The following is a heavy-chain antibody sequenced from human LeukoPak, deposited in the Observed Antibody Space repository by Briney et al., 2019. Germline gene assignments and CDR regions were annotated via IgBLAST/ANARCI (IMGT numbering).Heavy chain of an antibody. J-gene: IGHJ4*02. V-gene: IGHV1-2*02. D-gene: IGHD1-1*01. CDR1: GYTFTGYY. CDR2: INPNSGST. CDR3: ARFSSDNSLDY. Sequence: ASVKVSCKASGYTFTGYYMHWVRQAPGQGLEWRGWINPNSGSTNYTQKFQGRVSMTRDTSISTAYMDLSSLRSDDTAVYYCARFSSDNSLDYWGQGTLVTVSS.